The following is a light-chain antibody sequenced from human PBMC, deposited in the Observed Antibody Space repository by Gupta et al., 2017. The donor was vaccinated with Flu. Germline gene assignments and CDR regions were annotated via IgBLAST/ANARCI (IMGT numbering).Light chain of an antibody. CDR3: SSYAGRTKFYV. V-gene: IGLV2-8*01. Sequence: QSALTQPPSASGSPGQSVAISCTGTSNDVGGYNYVSWYQQHPGKAPKLMIYEVNKRPSGVTDRGSGYKSGNTASLIVXGXQAEDEXDYLCSSYAGRTKFYVFGTGTKVTVL. J-gene: IGLJ1*01. CDR2: EVN. CDR1: SNDVGGYNY.